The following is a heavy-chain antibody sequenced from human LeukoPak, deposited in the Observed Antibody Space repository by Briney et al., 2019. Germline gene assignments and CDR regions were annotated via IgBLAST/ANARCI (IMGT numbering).Heavy chain of an antibody. D-gene: IGHD3-22*01. Sequence: KASETLSLTCTVSGGSISSYYWSWIRQPPGKGLEWIGYIYYSGSTNYNPSLKSRVTISVDTSNNQFSLKLSSVTAADTAVYYCARHDYYDSSGYYLGDAFDIWGQGTMVTVSS. J-gene: IGHJ3*02. CDR2: IYYSGST. V-gene: IGHV4-59*08. CDR1: GGSISSYY. CDR3: ARHDYYDSSGYYLGDAFDI.